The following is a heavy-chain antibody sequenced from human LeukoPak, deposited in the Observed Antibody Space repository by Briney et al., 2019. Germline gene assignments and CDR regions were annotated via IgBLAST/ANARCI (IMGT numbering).Heavy chain of an antibody. Sequence: GASLQISCKHSDSNFPNYCIGWGRPLPGKGLEGMGIIYPDHSHTTYSPSFQGSVTISADTSISTAYLQWSSLKASDTAMYYCAIGRGGQQLGDYWGQGTLVTVSS. CDR2: IYPDHSHT. CDR3: AIGRGGQQLGDY. V-gene: IGHV5-51*01. CDR1: DSNFPNYC. J-gene: IGHJ4*02. D-gene: IGHD6-13*01.